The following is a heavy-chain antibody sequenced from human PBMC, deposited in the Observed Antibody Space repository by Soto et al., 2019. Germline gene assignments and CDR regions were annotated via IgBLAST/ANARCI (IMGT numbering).Heavy chain of an antibody. D-gene: IGHD5-18*01. V-gene: IGHV3-74*01. CDR1: GFTFSSYW. CDR3: ARDYTEGYGYNYCYGMDV. J-gene: IGHJ6*02. Sequence: EVQLVESGGGLVQPGGSLRLSCAASGFTFSSYWMHWVRQAPGKGLVWVSRINSDGRSTCYADFVKGRFTISRDNAKHTMYLQRNSRRADATAVYYWARDYTEGYGYNYCYGMDVWVQRTTVTVTS. CDR2: INSDGRST.